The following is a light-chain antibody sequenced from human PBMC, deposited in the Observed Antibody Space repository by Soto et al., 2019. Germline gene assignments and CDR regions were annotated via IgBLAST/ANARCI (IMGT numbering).Light chain of an antibody. Sequence: IHMSQSPSSLSSSIGDRVTITCRASQSISSYLNLYQQKPGKAPKLLIYAASSLQSGVPSRFSGSGSGTDFTLTISSLQPEDFATYYCHQSYSTPPITFGQGTRLEIK. CDR1: QSISSY. CDR2: AAS. CDR3: HQSYSTPPIT. V-gene: IGKV1-39*01. J-gene: IGKJ5*01.